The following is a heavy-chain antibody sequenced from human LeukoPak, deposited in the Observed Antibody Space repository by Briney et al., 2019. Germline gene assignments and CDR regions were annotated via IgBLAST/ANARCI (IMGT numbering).Heavy chain of an antibody. Sequence: SSETLSLTCTVSGGSISSSSYYWGWIRQPPGKGLEWIGSIYYSGSTYYNPSLKSRVTLSVDTSKNQFSLKVNSLSAADTAVYYCARARGAEAIDSWGQGTLVTVSS. CDR3: ARARGAEAIDS. D-gene: IGHD6-25*01. V-gene: IGHV4-39*07. J-gene: IGHJ4*02. CDR1: GGSISSSSYY. CDR2: IYYSGST.